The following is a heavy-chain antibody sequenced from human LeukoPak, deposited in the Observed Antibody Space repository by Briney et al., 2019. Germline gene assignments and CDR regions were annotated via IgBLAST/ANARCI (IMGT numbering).Heavy chain of an antibody. V-gene: IGHV3-30-3*01. J-gene: IGHJ6*02. Sequence: GGSLRLSCAASGFTFSSYAMHWARQAPGKGLEWVAVISYDGSNKYYADSVKGRFTISRDNSKNTLYLQMNSLRAEDTAVYYCARDNYYYGMDVWGQGTTVTVSS. CDR3: ARDNYYYGMDV. CDR2: ISYDGSNK. CDR1: GFTFSSYA.